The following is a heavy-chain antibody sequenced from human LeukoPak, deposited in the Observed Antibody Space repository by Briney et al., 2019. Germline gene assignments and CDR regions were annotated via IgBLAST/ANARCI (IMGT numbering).Heavy chain of an antibody. CDR1: GGSFSGYY. Sequence: SETLSLTCAVYGGSFSGYYWSWIRQPPGKGLEWIGEINHSGSTNYNPSLKSRVTISVDTSKNHFSLKLSSVTAADTAVYYCARNTFNWNSFDIWGQGTMVTVSS. CDR3: ARNTFNWNSFDI. J-gene: IGHJ3*02. D-gene: IGHD1-7*01. V-gene: IGHV4-34*01. CDR2: INHSGST.